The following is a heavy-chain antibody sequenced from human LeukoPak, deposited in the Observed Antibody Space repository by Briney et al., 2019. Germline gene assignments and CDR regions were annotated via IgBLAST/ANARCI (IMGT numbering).Heavy chain of an antibody. Sequence: PGGSLRLSCAASGFTFDDYGMSWVRQAPGKGLEWVSGISWNSGSIGYADSVKGRFTISRDNAKNSLYLQVNSLRAEDTALYYCAKDLYLTNGGEIDYWGQGTLVTVSS. CDR1: GFTFDDYG. D-gene: IGHD3-16*01. CDR2: ISWNSGSI. V-gene: IGHV3-9*01. J-gene: IGHJ4*02. CDR3: AKDLYLTNGGEIDY.